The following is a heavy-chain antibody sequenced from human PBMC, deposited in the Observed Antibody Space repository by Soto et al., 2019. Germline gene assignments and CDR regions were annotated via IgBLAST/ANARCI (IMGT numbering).Heavy chain of an antibody. Sequence: QVQLQQWGAGLLKPSETLSLTCAVYGASFSGDYWSWIRQSPGKGLEWIGEINDSGSTNYNPSLKIRVTLSIDTSKNQFSLKLNSVTAADTAVFYCASRIGSGRYYFDYWGQGILVTVSS. V-gene: IGHV4-34*02. J-gene: IGHJ4*02. CDR2: INDSGST. CDR3: ASRIGSGRYYFDY. D-gene: IGHD3-10*01. CDR1: GASFSGDY.